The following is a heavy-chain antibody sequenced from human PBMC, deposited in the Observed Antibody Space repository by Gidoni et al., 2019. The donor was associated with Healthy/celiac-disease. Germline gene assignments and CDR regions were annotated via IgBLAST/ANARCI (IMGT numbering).Heavy chain of an antibody. V-gene: IGHV1-69*02. CDR3: ARGAGGMAPTGGWVDP. CDR1: GGTFSSYT. CDR2: IIPILGIA. D-gene: IGHD3-16*01. Sequence: QVQLVQSGAEVKKPGSSVKVSCKASGGTFSSYTISWVRQAPGQGLEWMGRIIPILGIANYAQKFQGRVTITADKSTSTAYMELSSLRSEDTAGYYCARGAGGMAPTGGWVDPWGQGTLVTVSS. J-gene: IGHJ5*02.